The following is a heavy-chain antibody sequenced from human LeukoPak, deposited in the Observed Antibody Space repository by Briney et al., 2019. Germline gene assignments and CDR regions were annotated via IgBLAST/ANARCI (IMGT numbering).Heavy chain of an antibody. CDR1: GFTFNSYG. Sequence: GGSLRHSCAASGFTFNSYGMNWVRQAPGKGLEWVSSISSSSSYIYYADSVKGRFTISRDNAKNSLYLQMNSLRAEDTAVYYCARESLIAALDYWGQGTLVTVSS. D-gene: IGHD6-6*01. V-gene: IGHV3-21*01. CDR3: ARESLIAALDY. CDR2: ISSSSSYI. J-gene: IGHJ4*02.